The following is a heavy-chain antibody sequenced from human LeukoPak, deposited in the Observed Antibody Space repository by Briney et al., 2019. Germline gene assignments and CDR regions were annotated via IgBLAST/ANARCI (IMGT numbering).Heavy chain of an antibody. D-gene: IGHD3-10*01. CDR1: GFTFSSYG. V-gene: IGHV3-23*01. CDR2: ISGSGGST. CDR3: VKITMVRGVIITSAYFDY. J-gene: IGHJ4*02. Sequence: GGTLGLSCAASGFTFSSYGMSWVRQAPGKGLEWVSAISGSGGSTYYADSVKGRFTISRDNSKNTLYLQMNSLRAEDTAVYYCVKITMVRGVIITSAYFDYWGQGTLVTVSS.